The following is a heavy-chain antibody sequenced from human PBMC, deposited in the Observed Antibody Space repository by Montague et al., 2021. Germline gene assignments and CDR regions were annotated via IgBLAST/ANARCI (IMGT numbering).Heavy chain of an antibody. CDR2: ISYNGSP. CDR1: GGSISRRPYY. CDR3: ARLTFAIGDTPEVFDI. Sequence: SETLSLTCSVSGGSISRRPYYWAWIRQPPGKGLEWIATISYNGSPYSDSALKSRVTISVDTSKNQLSLRLTSVTAIDTAVYYCARLTFAIGDTPEVFDIWGQGTTVTVSS. J-gene: IGHJ3*02. D-gene: IGHD3/OR15-3a*01. V-gene: IGHV4-39*01.